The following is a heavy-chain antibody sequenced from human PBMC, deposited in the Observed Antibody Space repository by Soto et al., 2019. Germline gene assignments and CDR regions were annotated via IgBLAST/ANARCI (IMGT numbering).Heavy chain of an antibody. J-gene: IGHJ4*02. V-gene: IGHV4-31*03. Sequence: NPSETLSLTCTVSGGSITTGGYYWSWICQLPGKGLEWIGHRYYSESTYYNPSLKSRVSISLDTSKNQFSLKLSFVTAADTAMYYCARTKCSGGSCYSWSLDYWGQGTPVTVSS. CDR1: GGSITTGGYY. CDR2: RYYSEST. CDR3: ARTKCSGGSCYSWSLDY. D-gene: IGHD2-15*01.